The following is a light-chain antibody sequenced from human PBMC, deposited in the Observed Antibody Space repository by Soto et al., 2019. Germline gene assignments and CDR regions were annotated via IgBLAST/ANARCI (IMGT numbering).Light chain of an antibody. V-gene: IGKV1-8*01. Sequence: AVQRTESPCSLSASKGDRVTITCRASQGISSYLAWYQQKPGKAPKLLIYAASTLQSGVPSRFSGSGSGTDFTLTISCLQSEDFATYYCQQYYSYPKTFGQGTKVDIK. CDR1: QGISSY. CDR3: QQYYSYPKT. J-gene: IGKJ1*01. CDR2: AAS.